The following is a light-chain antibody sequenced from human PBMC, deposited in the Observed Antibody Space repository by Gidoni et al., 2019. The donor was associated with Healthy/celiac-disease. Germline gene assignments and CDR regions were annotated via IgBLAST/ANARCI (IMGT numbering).Light chain of an antibody. CDR2: DAS. J-gene: IGKJ2*01. Sequence: QMPQSPSSLSASVGDRVTITCQASQDISNYLNWYQQKPGKAPKLLIYDASNLETGVPSRFSGSGSGTDFTFTISSLQPEDIATYYCQQYDNLRYTFGQGTKLEIK. CDR3: QQYDNLRYT. CDR1: QDISNY. V-gene: IGKV1-33*01.